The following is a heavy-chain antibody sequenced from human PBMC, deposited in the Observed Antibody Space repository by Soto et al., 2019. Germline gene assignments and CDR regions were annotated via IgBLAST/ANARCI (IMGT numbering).Heavy chain of an antibody. V-gene: IGHV4-39*01. D-gene: IGHD5-18*01. Sequence: QLLLQESGPGLVKPSETLSLTCTVSGGAIIDTNYYWGWIRQPPGKGLEWIGSILHSVNTYYNPSLGSRGTLSADTSQNQFSLMLNSVTAADTAIYYCVRHIRYTYGYFPRDIGQGGQGTLVTVSS. CDR2: ILHSVNT. CDR1: GGAIIDTNYY. J-gene: IGHJ4*02. CDR3: VRHIRYTYGYFPRDIGQ.